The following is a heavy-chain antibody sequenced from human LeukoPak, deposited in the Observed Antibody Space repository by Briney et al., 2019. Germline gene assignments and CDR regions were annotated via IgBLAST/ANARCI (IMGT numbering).Heavy chain of an antibody. CDR1: GGSISSGGYY. J-gene: IGHJ5*02. V-gene: IGHV4-61*08. CDR2: IYYSGST. CDR3: ARALSQTGSYRS. Sequence: SQTLSLTCSVSGGSISSGGYYWSWIRQSPGKGLEWIGSIYYSGSTNYNPSLKSRVTISVDTSELQFSLNLSSVTAADTAVYYCARALSQTGSYRSWGQGTLVTVSS. D-gene: IGHD1-26*01.